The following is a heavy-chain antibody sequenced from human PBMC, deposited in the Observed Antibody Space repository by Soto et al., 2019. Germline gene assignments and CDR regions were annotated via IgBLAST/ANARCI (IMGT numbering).Heavy chain of an antibody. CDR3: AKDKILYGSGSYYFDY. V-gene: IGHV3-23*01. Sequence: GGSLRLSCAASGFTFSSYAMSWVRQAPGKGPEWVSAISGSGGSTYYADSVKGRFTISRDNSKNTLYLQMNSLRAEDTAVYYCAKDKILYGSGSYYFDYWGQGTLVTVSS. CDR2: ISGSGGST. J-gene: IGHJ4*02. D-gene: IGHD3-10*01. CDR1: GFTFSSYA.